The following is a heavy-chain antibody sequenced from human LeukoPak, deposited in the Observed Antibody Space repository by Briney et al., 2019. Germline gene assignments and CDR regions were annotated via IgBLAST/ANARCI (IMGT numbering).Heavy chain of an antibody. V-gene: IGHV1-8*01. Sequence: ASVTVSCKASGYTFTSYDINWVRQATGQGLEWMGWMNPNSGNTGYAQKFQGRVTMTRNTSISTAYMELSSLRSEDTAVYYCARFNGLGIGFDYWGQGTLVTVSS. D-gene: IGHD3/OR15-3a*01. J-gene: IGHJ4*02. CDR2: MNPNSGNT. CDR3: ARFNGLGIGFDY. CDR1: GYTFTSYD.